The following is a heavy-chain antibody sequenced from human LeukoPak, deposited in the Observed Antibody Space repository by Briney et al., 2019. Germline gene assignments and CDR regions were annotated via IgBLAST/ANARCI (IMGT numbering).Heavy chain of an antibody. Sequence: PSETLSLTCAVYGGSFSGCYWSWIRQPPGKGLEWIGEINHSGSTNYNPSLKSRVTISVDTSKNQFSLKLSSVTAADTAVYYCARVVVVAATQYYFDYWGQGTLVTVSS. CDR2: INHSGST. CDR3: ARVVVVAATQYYFDY. D-gene: IGHD2-15*01. V-gene: IGHV4-34*01. J-gene: IGHJ4*02. CDR1: GGSFSGCY.